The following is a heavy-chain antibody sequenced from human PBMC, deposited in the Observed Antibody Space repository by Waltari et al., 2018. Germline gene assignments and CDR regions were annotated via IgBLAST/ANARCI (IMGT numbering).Heavy chain of an antibody. Sequence: QLQLQESGPGLVKPSETLSLTCSVSDGSVSSRSYFWGWIRQPPGKGLEWIGRRFYTGHTYHNPSLKSRLTISVDTSKNQFSLKLSSVTAADAAVYYCARQAPSNWLYYFDYWGPGIPVTVSS. CDR1: DGSVSSRSYF. CDR3: ARQAPSNWLYYFDY. J-gene: IGHJ4*02. D-gene: IGHD6-13*01. CDR2: RFYTGHT. V-gene: IGHV4-39*01.